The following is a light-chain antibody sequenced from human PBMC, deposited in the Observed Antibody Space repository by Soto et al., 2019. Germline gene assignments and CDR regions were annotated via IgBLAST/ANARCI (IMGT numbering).Light chain of an antibody. CDR1: PSISNY. Sequence: DIPMPQSPSSLSASIGDRVTITCRASPSISNYLNWYQLKPGKAPKLLIYAASTLQSGVPSRFSGSGSGTTFTLTISRLQPAYFAPHCCQQSYNTPWTFGQGTQVYSK. CDR3: QQSYNTPWT. J-gene: IGKJ1*01. V-gene: IGKV1-39*01. CDR2: AAS.